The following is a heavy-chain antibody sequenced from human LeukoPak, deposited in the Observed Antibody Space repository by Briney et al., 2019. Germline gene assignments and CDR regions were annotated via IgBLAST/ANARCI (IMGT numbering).Heavy chain of an antibody. CDR2: IIPILGIA. CDR1: GGTFSSYA. Sequence: SVKVSCKASGGTFSSYAISWVRQAPGQGLEWMGRIIPILGIANYAQKFQGRVTITADKSTSTAYMELSSLRSEDTAVYYCARERGGGSSGWFSLFDYWGQGTLVTVSS. D-gene: IGHD6-19*01. CDR3: ARERGGGSSGWFSLFDY. V-gene: IGHV1-69*04. J-gene: IGHJ4*02.